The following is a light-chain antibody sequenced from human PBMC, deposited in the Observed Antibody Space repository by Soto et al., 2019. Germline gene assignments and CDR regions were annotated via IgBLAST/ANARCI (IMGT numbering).Light chain of an antibody. Sequence: EIVLTQSPGTLSLSPGQKSTLSCRASQRLSSSDIAWYQQKPGQAPKFLIYGVSSRATGIPDRFSGSGSGTDFTLTISRLEPADFAVYHCQQYGSSPLITFGQGTRLEIK. CDR2: GVS. CDR1: QRLSSSD. J-gene: IGKJ5*01. V-gene: IGKV3-20*01. CDR3: QQYGSSPLIT.